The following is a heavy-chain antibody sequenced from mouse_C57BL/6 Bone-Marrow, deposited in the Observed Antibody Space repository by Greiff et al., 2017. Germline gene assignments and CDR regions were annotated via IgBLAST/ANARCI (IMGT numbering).Heavy chain of an antibody. CDR2: IYPGSGST. CDR3: ARAAQATDDFDY. D-gene: IGHD3-2*02. V-gene: IGHV1-55*01. CDR1: GYTFTSYW. J-gene: IGHJ2*01. Sequence: QVQLQQPGAELVKPGASVKMSCKASGYTFTSYWITWVKQRPGQGLEWIGDIYPGSGSTNYNEKFKSKATLTVDTSSSTAYMQLSRLTSEDSAVYYCARAAQATDDFDYWGQGTTLTVSS.